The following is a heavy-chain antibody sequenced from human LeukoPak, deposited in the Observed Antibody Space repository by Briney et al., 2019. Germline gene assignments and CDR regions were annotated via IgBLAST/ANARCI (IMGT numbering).Heavy chain of an antibody. J-gene: IGHJ4*02. CDR2: ISADSGAI. CDR3: VNLVEMPTVGCDY. V-gene: IGHV3-23*01. CDR1: GFTFSSHA. D-gene: IGHD5-24*01. Sequence: GGSLRLSCAASGFTFSSHAMSWVRQAPGEGLEWVSAISADSGAIYYADSVKGRFIISRDNSKSTLYLQMNSLRAEDTAVYYCVNLVEMPTVGCDYWGQGTLVTVSP.